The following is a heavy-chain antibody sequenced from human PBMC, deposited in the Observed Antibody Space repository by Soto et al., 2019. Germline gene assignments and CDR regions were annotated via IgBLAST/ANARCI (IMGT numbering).Heavy chain of an antibody. CDR1: GGSFSGYY. CDR3: ARGHIFSYYYDSSGYYYFDY. Sequence: QVQLQQWGAGLLKPSETLSLTCAVYGGSFSGYYWSWIRQPPGKGLEWIGEINHSGSTNYNPSLKSRVTISVDTSKNQFSLKLSSVTAADTAVYYCARGHIFSYYYDSSGYYYFDYWGQGTLVTVSS. V-gene: IGHV4-34*01. CDR2: INHSGST. D-gene: IGHD3-22*01. J-gene: IGHJ4*02.